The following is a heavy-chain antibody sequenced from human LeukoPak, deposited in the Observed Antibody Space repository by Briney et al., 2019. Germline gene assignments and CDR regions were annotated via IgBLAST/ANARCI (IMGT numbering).Heavy chain of an antibody. Sequence: GESLKISGKGSGYSLTSYWISWAGQMPGKGLDWMGRIDLRDSYTNYSPSCQGHVTISADKSISTAYLQWSSLKASDTAMYYCASQIWFGELLPYYYYGMDVWGKGTTVTVSS. V-gene: IGHV5-10-1*01. CDR3: ASQIWFGELLPYYYYGMDV. J-gene: IGHJ6*04. CDR1: GYSLTSYW. D-gene: IGHD3-10*01. CDR2: IDLRDSYT.